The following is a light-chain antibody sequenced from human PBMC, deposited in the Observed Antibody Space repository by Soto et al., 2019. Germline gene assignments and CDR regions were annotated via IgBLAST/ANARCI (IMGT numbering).Light chain of an antibody. J-gene: IGKJ1*01. CDR2: WAS. V-gene: IGKV4-1*01. Sequence: DIVMTQSPDSLAVSLGERATINCKSSQSVLYNSNNKNYLAWYQQKTGQPPKLLIYWASTREFGVPGLFSGSGSGTDFTLTISSLQAEAVAVYYCQQYYSTPRAFGLGTRVEI. CDR3: QQYYSTPRA. CDR1: QSVLYNSNNKNY.